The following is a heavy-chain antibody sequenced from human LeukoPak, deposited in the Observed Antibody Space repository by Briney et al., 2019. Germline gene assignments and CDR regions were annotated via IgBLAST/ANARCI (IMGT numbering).Heavy chain of an antibody. Sequence: PSETLSLTCTASGGSIRNHYWSWIRQPPGKGLEWIGYIYYSEATNYNPSLKRRVTISLDTSQQQFSLKLSSVTAADTAVYYCARNMGYTYGSHAFDIWGPGTVVTGSS. CDR1: GGSIRNHY. CDR3: ARNMGYTYGSHAFDI. J-gene: IGHJ3*02. CDR2: IYYSEAT. D-gene: IGHD5-18*01. V-gene: IGHV4-59*11.